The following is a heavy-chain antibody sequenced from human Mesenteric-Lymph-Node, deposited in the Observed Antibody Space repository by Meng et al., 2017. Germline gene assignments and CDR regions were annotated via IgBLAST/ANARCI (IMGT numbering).Heavy chain of an antibody. J-gene: IGHJ4*02. CDR1: GASISSNNW. CDR2: IHHSGST. CDR3: ARSLPYYDGSGHWYHFDY. Sequence: QGQLQESGPGLVKPSGTLSLTCAVSGASISSNNWWSWVRQSPGKGLEWIGEIHHSGSTNYNPSLKSRVTISVDKSKNQFSLKLSAVTAADTAVYYCARSLPYYDGSGHWYHFDYWGQGTLVTVSS. V-gene: IGHV4-4*02. D-gene: IGHD3-22*01.